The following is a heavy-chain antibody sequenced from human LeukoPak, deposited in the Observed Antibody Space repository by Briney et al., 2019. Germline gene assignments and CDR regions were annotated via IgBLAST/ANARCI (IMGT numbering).Heavy chain of an antibody. V-gene: IGHV3-43D*03. D-gene: IGHD1-26*01. CDR3: ARDQGKASGSYYYYYYMDV. CDR2: ISWDGGSA. CDR1: GFTFDDYA. Sequence: PGGSLRLSCAASGFTFDDYAMHWVRQAPGKGLEWVSLISWDGGSAYYADSVKGRFTISRDNAKNSLYLQMNSLRAEDTAVYYCARDQGKASGSYYYYYYMDVWGKGTTVTVSS. J-gene: IGHJ6*03.